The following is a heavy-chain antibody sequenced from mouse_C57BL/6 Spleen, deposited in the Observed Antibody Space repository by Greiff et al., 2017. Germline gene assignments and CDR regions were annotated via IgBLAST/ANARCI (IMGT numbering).Heavy chain of an antibody. J-gene: IGHJ3*01. Sequence: VQLKQSGPGLVKPSQSLSLTCSVTGYSITSGYYWNWIRQFPGNKLEWMGYISYDGSNNYNPSLKNRISITRDTSKNQFFLKLNSVTTEDTATYYCATLYYDYRAWFAYWGQGTLVTVSA. CDR1: GYSITSGYY. D-gene: IGHD2-4*01. CDR3: ATLYYDYRAWFAY. V-gene: IGHV3-6*01. CDR2: ISYDGSN.